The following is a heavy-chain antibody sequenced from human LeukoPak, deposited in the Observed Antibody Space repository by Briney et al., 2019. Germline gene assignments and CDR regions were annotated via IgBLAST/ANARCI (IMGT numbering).Heavy chain of an antibody. V-gene: IGHV3-23*01. Sequence: PGGSLRLSCAASGFTFGSYAMNWVRQAPGKGLEWVSAISGSGGSTYYADSVKGRFTISGDKAKNSLYLQMNSLRVEDTAVYYCARDYKYAFDNWGQGTLVTVSS. D-gene: IGHD5-24*01. CDR3: ARDYKYAFDN. J-gene: IGHJ4*02. CDR2: ISGSGGST. CDR1: GFTFGSYA.